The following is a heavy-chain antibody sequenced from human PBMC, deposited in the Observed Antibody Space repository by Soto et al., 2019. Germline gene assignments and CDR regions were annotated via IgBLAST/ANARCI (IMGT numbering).Heavy chain of an antibody. J-gene: IGHJ4*02. CDR1: GFTFSSYG. V-gene: IGHV3-33*01. D-gene: IGHD3-16*01. CDR2: IWYDGSNK. Sequence: QVQLVESGGGVVQPGRSLRLSCAASGFTFSSYGMHWVRQAPGKGLEWVAVIWYDGSNKYYADSVKGRFTISRDNSKNTLYLQMNGLRAEDTAVYYCARDWGGNYFVYWGQGTLVTVSS. CDR3: ARDWGGNYFVY.